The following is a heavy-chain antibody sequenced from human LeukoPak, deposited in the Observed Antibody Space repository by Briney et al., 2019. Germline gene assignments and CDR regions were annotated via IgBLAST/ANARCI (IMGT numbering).Heavy chain of an antibody. CDR3: ARCGYYDSSGYYPLYFDY. Sequence: PGGSLRLSCAASGFTFSSYEMNWARQAPGKGREWGSYISSSGSTIYYADSVRGRFTISRDNAKNSLYLQMNSLRAEDTAVYYCARCGYYDSSGYYPLYFDYWGQGTLVTVSS. V-gene: IGHV3-48*03. D-gene: IGHD3-22*01. CDR2: ISSSGSTI. J-gene: IGHJ4*02. CDR1: GFTFSSYE.